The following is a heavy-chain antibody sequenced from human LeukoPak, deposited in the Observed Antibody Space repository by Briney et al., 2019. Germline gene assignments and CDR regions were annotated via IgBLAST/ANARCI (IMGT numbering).Heavy chain of an antibody. Sequence: PSETLSLTCTVSGGSISGSSYFWGWIRQPPGKGLEWIGSIYYSGSTYYNPSLKSRVTISVDTSKNQFSLKLSSVTAADTAVYYCAREWYTAMAHPMIDYWGQGTLVTVSS. D-gene: IGHD5-18*01. CDR1: GGSISGSSYF. CDR2: IYYSGST. V-gene: IGHV4-39*07. CDR3: AREWYTAMAHPMIDY. J-gene: IGHJ4*02.